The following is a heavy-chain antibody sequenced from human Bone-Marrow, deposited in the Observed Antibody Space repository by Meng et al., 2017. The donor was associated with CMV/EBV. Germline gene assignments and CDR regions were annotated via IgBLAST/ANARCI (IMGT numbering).Heavy chain of an antibody. CDR3: ARGADDDFWSGPPIGAFDI. D-gene: IGHD3-3*01. V-gene: IGHV4-59*01. CDR2: IYYSGST. CDR1: GGSISSYY. Sequence: GSLRLSCTVSGGSISSYYWSWIRQPPGKGLEWIGYIYYSGSTNYNPSLKSRVTISVDPSKNPFSLKLSSVTAADTAVYYCARGADDDFWSGPPIGAFDIWGQGTMVTVPS. J-gene: IGHJ3*02.